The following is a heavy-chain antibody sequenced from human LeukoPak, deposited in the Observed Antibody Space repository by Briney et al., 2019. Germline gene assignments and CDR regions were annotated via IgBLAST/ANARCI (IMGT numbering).Heavy chain of an antibody. CDR3: AKDRPNYYESNGHYYRRDGDY. V-gene: IGHV3-23*01. J-gene: IGHJ4*02. CDR2: ISGSGGST. CDR1: GFTFSSYA. Sequence: GGSLRLSCAASGFTFSSYAMSWVRQAPGKGLEWVSAISGSGGSTYYADSVKGRSTISRDNSKNTLYLQMNSPRAEDTAIYYCAKDRPNYYESNGHYYRRDGDYWGQGTLVTVSS. D-gene: IGHD3-22*01.